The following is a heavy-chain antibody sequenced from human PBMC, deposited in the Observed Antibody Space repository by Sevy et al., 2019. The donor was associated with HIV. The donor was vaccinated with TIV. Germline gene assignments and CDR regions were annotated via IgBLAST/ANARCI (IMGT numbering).Heavy chain of an antibody. J-gene: IGHJ4*02. CDR3: VREGLGGFSYSLDC. D-gene: IGHD3-16*01. Sequence: GGSLRLSCAASGFRFSTYWMTWVRQAPGKGLEWVASSNQDGTERDYVDSVKGRFTISRDNTKTSLFLQMNSLSAEDTGVYYCVREGLGGFSYSLDCWGQGTLVTVSS. V-gene: IGHV3-7*01. CDR2: SNQDGTER. CDR1: GFRFSTYW.